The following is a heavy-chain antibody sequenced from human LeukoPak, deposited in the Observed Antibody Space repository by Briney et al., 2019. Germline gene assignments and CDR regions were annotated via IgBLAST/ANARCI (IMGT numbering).Heavy chain of an antibody. Sequence: GGSLRLSCAVSGFTFSSYAINWVRQAPGKGLEWVSSISGSSGSTFYADSVKGRFTISRDNSKNTLYLQMNSLRAKDTAVYYCAKDQVVITTTGSWFDPWGQGTLVTVSS. CDR2: ISGSSGST. D-gene: IGHD3-22*01. CDR1: GFTFSSYA. CDR3: AKDQVVITTTGSWFDP. V-gene: IGHV3-23*01. J-gene: IGHJ5*02.